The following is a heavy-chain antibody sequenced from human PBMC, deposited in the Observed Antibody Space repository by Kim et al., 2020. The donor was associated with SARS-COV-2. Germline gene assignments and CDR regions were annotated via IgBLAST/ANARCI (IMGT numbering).Heavy chain of an antibody. Sequence: SETLSLTCTVSGGSISSYYWSWIRQPLGKGREWIGYIYYSGSTNYNPSLKRRVTISVDTSKNQFSLKLSSVTAADTAVYYCARHERPIAWFGELMGWFDPWGQGTLVTVSS. CDR2: IYYSGST. CDR1: GGSISSYY. J-gene: IGHJ5*02. CDR3: ARHERPIAWFGELMGWFDP. D-gene: IGHD3-10*01. V-gene: IGHV4-59*08.